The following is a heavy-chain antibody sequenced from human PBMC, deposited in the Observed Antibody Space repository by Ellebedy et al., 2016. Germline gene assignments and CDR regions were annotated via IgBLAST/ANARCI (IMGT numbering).Heavy chain of an antibody. V-gene: IGHV4-61*02. CDR1: GDSINSGGYY. Sequence: SETLSLTXIVSGDSINSGGYYWSWIRQPAGKGLEWIGRIYTSGNSIYNPSLKSRVSMSVDTSKNHFSLELRSVTAANTAVYYCATLTIPGGSDSWGQGILVTVSS. D-gene: IGHD3-3*01. CDR3: ATLTIPGGSDS. J-gene: IGHJ4*02. CDR2: IYTSGNS.